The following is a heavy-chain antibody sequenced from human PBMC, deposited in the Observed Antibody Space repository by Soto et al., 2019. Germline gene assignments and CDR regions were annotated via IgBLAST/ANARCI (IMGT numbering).Heavy chain of an antibody. CDR3: ARKVSGSTGRPDLWYFDL. D-gene: IGHD3-10*01. V-gene: IGHV3-23*01. J-gene: IGHJ2*01. CDR1: GFTFSGYA. CDR2: ISGGGDAT. Sequence: EVQLLDSGGGLVQPGGSLRLSCAASGFTFSGYALTWVRQAPGKGLEWVSAISGGGDATFYADSVKGRFTISRDNSKKTLYLQMNTLRAEDTAVYYCARKVSGSTGRPDLWYFDLWGGGTLVTVSS.